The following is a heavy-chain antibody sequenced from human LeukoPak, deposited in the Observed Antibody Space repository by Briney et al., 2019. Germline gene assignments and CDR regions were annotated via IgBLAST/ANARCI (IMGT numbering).Heavy chain of an antibody. CDR2: ISSSGSAI. Sequence: KPWGSLRLSCAASGFTFSDYYVTWIRQAPGKGLEWVSYISSSGSAIYYADSVKGRFTISRDYAKNSLYLQMNNLRAEDTAVYYCATLGRNYFDSWGQGTLVTVSS. D-gene: IGHD2-15*01. V-gene: IGHV3-11*01. CDR1: GFTFSDYY. CDR3: ATLGRNYFDS. J-gene: IGHJ4*02.